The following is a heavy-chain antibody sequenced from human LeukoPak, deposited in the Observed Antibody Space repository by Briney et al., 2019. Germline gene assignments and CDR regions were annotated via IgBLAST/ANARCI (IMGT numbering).Heavy chain of an antibody. Sequence: GGSLRLSCAASGFTFSNYAMNWVRQAPGKGLEWVSTISGSGGSTYYADSVKGRFTISRDNSKNTLYLQMNSLRAEDTAVYYCAKDRFYYGSGSYYPPLEYWGQGTLVTVSS. J-gene: IGHJ4*02. D-gene: IGHD3-10*01. CDR2: ISGSGGST. CDR3: AKDRFYYGSGSYYPPLEY. V-gene: IGHV3-23*01. CDR1: GFTFSNYA.